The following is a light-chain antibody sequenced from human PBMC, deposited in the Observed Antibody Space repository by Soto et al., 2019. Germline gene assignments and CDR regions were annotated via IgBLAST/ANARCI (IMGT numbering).Light chain of an antibody. Sequence: QSALTQPRSVSGSPGQSVTISCTGTSSDVGAYDHVSWYQQHPGKAPKLMIHDVNQRPSGVPDRLSGSKSGNTASLTISGLLTEDEADYYFCSFAAMSGYVFGTGTKLTVL. V-gene: IGLV2-11*01. CDR3: CSFAAMSGYV. CDR2: DVN. CDR1: SSDVGAYDH. J-gene: IGLJ1*01.